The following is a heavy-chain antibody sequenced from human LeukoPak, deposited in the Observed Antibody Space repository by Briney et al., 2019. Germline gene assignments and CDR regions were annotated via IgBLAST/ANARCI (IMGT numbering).Heavy chain of an antibody. CDR1: GGSFSGYY. J-gene: IGHJ5*02. CDR3: ARGYDILTGYYQRINWFDP. D-gene: IGHD3-9*01. Sequence: SETLSLTCAVYGGSFSGYYWSWIRQPPGKGLEWIGEINHSGSTNYNPSLKSRVTISVDTSKNQFSLKLSSVTAADTAVYYCARGYDILTGYYQRINWFDPWGQGTLVTVSS. V-gene: IGHV4-34*01. CDR2: INHSGST.